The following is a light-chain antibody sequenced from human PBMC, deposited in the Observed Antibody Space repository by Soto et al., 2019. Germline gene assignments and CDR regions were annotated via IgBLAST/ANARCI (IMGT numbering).Light chain of an antibody. CDR1: SRDVGSYNR. CDR2: EVS. CDR3: CSFTTSSTYV. J-gene: IGLJ1*01. V-gene: IGLV2-18*02. Sequence: QLVLTQPPSVSGSPGQSVTISCTGTSRDVGSYNRVSWYQQPPGTAPKVMIYEVSNRPSGVPDRFSGSKSGNTASLTISGLQAEDEADYYCCSFTTSSTYVFGTGTKLTVL.